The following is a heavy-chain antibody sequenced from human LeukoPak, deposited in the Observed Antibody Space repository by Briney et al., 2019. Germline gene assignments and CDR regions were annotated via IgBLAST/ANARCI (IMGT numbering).Heavy chain of an antibody. Sequence: SETLSLTCTVSGYSISSGYYWGWIRQPPGKGLEWIGSIYDSGSTYYNPSLKSRVTISVDTSKNQFSLKLSSVTAADTAVYSCARDSSGFDPWGQGTLVTVSS. CDR1: GYSISSGYY. D-gene: IGHD6-25*01. CDR2: IYDSGST. V-gene: IGHV4-38-2*02. J-gene: IGHJ5*02. CDR3: ARDSSGFDP.